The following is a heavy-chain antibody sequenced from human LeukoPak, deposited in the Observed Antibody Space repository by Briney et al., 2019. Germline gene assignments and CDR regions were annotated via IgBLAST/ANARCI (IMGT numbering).Heavy chain of an antibody. CDR2: INHSGST. CDR3: ARGRGGYYYGSGTFASWFDS. J-gene: IGHJ5*01. V-gene: IGHV4-34*01. Sequence: KPSETLSLTCAVYGGSFSGYYWSWIRQPPGKGLEWIGEINHSGSTNYNPSLKSRVTISVDTSKNQFCVKLNSVTAPDTAVYYCARGRGGYYYGSGTFASWFDSWGQGTLVTVSS. CDR1: GGSFSGYY. D-gene: IGHD3-10*01.